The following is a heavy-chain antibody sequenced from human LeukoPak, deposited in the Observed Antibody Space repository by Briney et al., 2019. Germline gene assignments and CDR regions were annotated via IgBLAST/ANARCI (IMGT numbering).Heavy chain of an antibody. CDR2: IIPILGIA. J-gene: IGHJ4*02. D-gene: IGHD3-9*01. CDR1: GYTFTTYS. V-gene: IGHV1-69*04. Sequence: SVKVSCKASGYTFTTYSMHWVRQAPGQGLEWMGRIIPILGIANYAQKFQGRVTITADKSTSTAYMELSSLRSEDTAVYYCARDGRLRYFDTNPPDYWGQGTLVTVSS. CDR3: ARDGRLRYFDTNPPDY.